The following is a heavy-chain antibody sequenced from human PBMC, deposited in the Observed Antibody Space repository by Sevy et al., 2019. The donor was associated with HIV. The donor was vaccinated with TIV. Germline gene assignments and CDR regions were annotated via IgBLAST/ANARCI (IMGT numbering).Heavy chain of an antibody. CDR1: GFTFSSYA. D-gene: IGHD5-12*01. CDR2: ISDSAYNT. V-gene: IGHV3-23*01. J-gene: IGHJ4*02. CDR3: TKDEAYTVATSYYFDY. Sequence: GGSLRLSCAASGFTFSSYAMHWVRQAPGKGLEWVSGISDSAYNTYYADSVKGRFTISRDNSKNSLYLQMNSLRAEDTAVYYCTKDEAYTVATSYYFDYWGQGTLVTVSS.